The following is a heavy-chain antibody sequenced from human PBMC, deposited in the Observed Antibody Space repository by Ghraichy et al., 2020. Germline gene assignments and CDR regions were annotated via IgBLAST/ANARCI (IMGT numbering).Heavy chain of an antibody. V-gene: IGHV3-43*01. CDR3: AKARGSGSYYIYYFDY. J-gene: IGHJ4*02. CDR2: ISWDGGST. Sequence: GGSLRLSCAASGFTFDDYTMHWVRQAPGKGLEWVSLISWDGGSTYYADSVKGRFTISRDNSKNSLYLQMNSLRTEDTALYYCAKARGSGSYYIYYFDYWGQGTLVTVSS. D-gene: IGHD3-10*01. CDR1: GFTFDDYT.